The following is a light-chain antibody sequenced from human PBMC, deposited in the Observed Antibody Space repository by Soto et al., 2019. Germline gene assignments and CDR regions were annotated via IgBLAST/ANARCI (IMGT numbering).Light chain of an antibody. CDR3: TSYASGSSHVV. V-gene: IGLV2-14*01. CDR1: SSDIGGYDY. Sequence: QSALTQPASVSGSPGQSITLSCTGTSSDIGGYDYVSWYQRHPGKAPKLIIYDVNNRPSVVSNRFSGSKSGNTASLTSSGLQAEDEADYDCTSYASGSSHVVFGGGTKLTVL. CDR2: DVN. J-gene: IGLJ2*01.